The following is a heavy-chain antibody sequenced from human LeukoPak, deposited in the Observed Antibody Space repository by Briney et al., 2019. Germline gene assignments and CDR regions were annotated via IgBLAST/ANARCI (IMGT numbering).Heavy chain of an antibody. CDR2: IYYSGST. V-gene: IGHV4-31*03. CDR1: GGSISSGGYY. CDR3: ARFMITFGGVIAYFDY. Sequence: SETLSLTCTVSGGSISSGGYYWSWIRQQPGKGLEWIGYIYYSGSTYYNPSLKSRVTISVDTSKNQFSLKLSSVTAADTAVYYCARFMITFGGVIAYFDYWGQGTLVTVSS. D-gene: IGHD3-16*02. J-gene: IGHJ4*02.